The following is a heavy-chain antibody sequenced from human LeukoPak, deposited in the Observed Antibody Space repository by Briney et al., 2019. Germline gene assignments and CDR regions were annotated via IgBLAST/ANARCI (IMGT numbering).Heavy chain of an antibody. Sequence: PGGSLRLSCAASGFTFSSYSMTWVRQAPGKGLEWVSSISSSSSYIYYADSVKGRFTISRDNAKNSLYLQMNSLRAEDTAVYYCARSRTVGATISYWGQGTLVTVSS. CDR2: ISSSSSYI. J-gene: IGHJ4*02. V-gene: IGHV3-21*01. CDR3: ARSRTVGATISY. D-gene: IGHD1-26*01. CDR1: GFTFSSYS.